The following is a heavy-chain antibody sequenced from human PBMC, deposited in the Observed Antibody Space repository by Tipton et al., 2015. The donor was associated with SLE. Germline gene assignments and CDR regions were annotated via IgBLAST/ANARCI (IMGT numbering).Heavy chain of an antibody. CDR2: ISYDGSNK. J-gene: IGHJ4*02. D-gene: IGHD3-10*01. CDR1: GFTFSSYA. CDR3: ARDRVGY. V-gene: IGHV3-30*04. Sequence: SLRLSCAASGFTFSSYAMHWVRQAPGKGLEWVAVISYDGSNKYCADSVKGRFTISRDNAKNSLYLQMNSLRAEDTAVYYCARDRVGYWGQGTLVTVSS.